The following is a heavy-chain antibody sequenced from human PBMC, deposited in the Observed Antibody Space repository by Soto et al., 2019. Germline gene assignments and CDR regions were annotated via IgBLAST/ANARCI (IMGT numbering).Heavy chain of an antibody. Sequence: VGSLRLSCAASGFICSSYDMSWVRQAPGKGLEWVSTILVDGRTFYVDSVKGRFTISRDSSQDTVYLQMNSLTAGDTALYYCAKATATGGGAFDICGQGTMVTVSS. CDR2: ILVDGRT. V-gene: IGHV3-23*01. CDR3: AKATATGGGAFDI. D-gene: IGHD2-8*02. J-gene: IGHJ3*02. CDR1: GFICSSYD.